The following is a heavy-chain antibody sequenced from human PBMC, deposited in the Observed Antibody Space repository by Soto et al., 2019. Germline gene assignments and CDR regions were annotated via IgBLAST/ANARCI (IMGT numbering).Heavy chain of an antibody. J-gene: IGHJ4*02. Sequence: QVQLQESGPGLVKPSGTLSLTCAVSGGSISSSNWWSWVRQPPGKGLEWIGEIYHSGSTNYNPSLKSRVTISVAKSKNQFSLKLSSVTAADTAVYYCARKRVIGDSSGYYMVGVDYWGQGTLVTVSS. CDR3: ARKRVIGDSSGYYMVGVDY. D-gene: IGHD3-22*01. V-gene: IGHV4-4*02. CDR1: GGSISSSNW. CDR2: IYHSGST.